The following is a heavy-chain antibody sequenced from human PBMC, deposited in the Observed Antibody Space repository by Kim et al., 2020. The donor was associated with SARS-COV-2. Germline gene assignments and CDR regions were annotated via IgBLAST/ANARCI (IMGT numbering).Heavy chain of an antibody. D-gene: IGHD3-16*01. CDR1: GFSFGTWS. CDR2: IGNYLNKI. CDR3: ARDGGVSGLFDH. J-gene: IGHJ4*01. V-gene: IGHV3-48*04. Sequence: GGSLRLSCVGSGFSFGTWSVSWVRQAPGKGLEWVSYIGNYLNKIYYADSVKGRFTISRDTAKNEVYLQMNSLRVEDTAVYYCARDGGVSGLFDHWGHGTLVTVSS.